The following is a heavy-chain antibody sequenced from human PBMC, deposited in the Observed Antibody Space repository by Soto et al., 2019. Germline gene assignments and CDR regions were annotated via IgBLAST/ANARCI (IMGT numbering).Heavy chain of an antibody. V-gene: IGHV4-31*03. Sequence: PSETLSLTCTVSGGSISSGGYYWSWIRQHPGKGLEWIGYIYYSGSTYYNPSLKSRVTISVDTSKNQFSLKLSSVTAADTAVFYCAINGRDIVRAYNWFDPWGQGTLVTVSS. CDR3: AINGRDIVRAYNWFDP. J-gene: IGHJ5*02. CDR2: IYYSGST. CDR1: GGSISSGGYY. D-gene: IGHD2-15*01.